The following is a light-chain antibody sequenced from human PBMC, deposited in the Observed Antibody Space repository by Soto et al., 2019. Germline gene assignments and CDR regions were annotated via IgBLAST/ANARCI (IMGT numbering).Light chain of an antibody. J-gene: IGKJ1*01. V-gene: IGKV3-11*01. CDR2: DAS. CDR1: QTVIHNY. Sequence: EIVMTQSPATLSLSPGESATLSFMAIQTVIHNYLAWHQQKPGQPPRLLIYDASKRATGIPARFSGSGSGTDFTLTISTLEPEDFAVYFCQQRANWPPVTFGQGTKVDIK. CDR3: QQRANWPPVT.